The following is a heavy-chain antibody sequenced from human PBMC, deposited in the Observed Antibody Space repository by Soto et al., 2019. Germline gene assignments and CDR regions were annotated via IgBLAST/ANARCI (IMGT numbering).Heavy chain of an antibody. V-gene: IGHV1-69*12. CDR3: ARDRIAAAGTYYYYGMDV. CDR2: IIPIFGTA. D-gene: IGHD6-13*01. Sequence: QVQLVQSGAEVKKPGSSVKVSCKASGGTFSSYAISWVRQAPGQGLEWMGGIIPIFGTANYAQKFQGRVTITADXXTXTXXMELSSRRSEDTAVYYCARDRIAAAGTYYYYGMDVWGQGTTVTVSS. J-gene: IGHJ6*02. CDR1: GGTFSSYA.